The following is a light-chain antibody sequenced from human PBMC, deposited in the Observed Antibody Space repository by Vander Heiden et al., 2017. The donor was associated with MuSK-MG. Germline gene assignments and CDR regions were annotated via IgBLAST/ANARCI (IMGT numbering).Light chain of an antibody. CDR2: AAS. V-gene: IGKV1-39*01. CDR3: QESDSTPPIT. Sequence: DIQMTQSPSSLSASVGDRVTITCRASQSISIYLNWYQQKPGKAPKLLIYAASTLQSGVSSRFSGSGYGTDFTLTISSLQREDFATYYCQESDSTPPITFGGRTKVEIK. J-gene: IGKJ4*01. CDR1: QSISIY.